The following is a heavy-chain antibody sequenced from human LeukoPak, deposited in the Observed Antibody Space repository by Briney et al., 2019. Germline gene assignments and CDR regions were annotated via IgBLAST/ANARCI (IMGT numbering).Heavy chain of an antibody. CDR2: ISGSGGTA. J-gene: IGHJ5*02. CDR1: GFTFNRYG. Sequence: GGSLRLSCAASGFTFNRYGMSWVRQAPGKGLEWVSAISGSGGTAYYADSVKGRFTISRDNSKNTLYLQMNSLRAEDTAVYYCARGGSMSYFNWFDPWGQETLVTVSS. D-gene: IGHD3-10*01. CDR3: ARGGSMSYFNWFDP. V-gene: IGHV3-23*01.